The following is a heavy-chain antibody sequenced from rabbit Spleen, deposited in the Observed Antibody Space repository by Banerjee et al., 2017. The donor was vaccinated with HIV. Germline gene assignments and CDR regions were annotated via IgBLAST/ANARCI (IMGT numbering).Heavy chain of an antibody. Sequence: EESGGGLVKPGASLTLTCKASAFSFSRGYDMCWVHQAPGKGLEWIACIYTGNSKTYYASWAKGRFTISKTSSTTVTLQMTSLTVADTATYFCARDAGSGDYIDVYFNLWGPGTLVTVS. D-gene: IGHD8-1*01. V-gene: IGHV1S40*01. CDR3: ARDAGSGDYIDVYFNL. J-gene: IGHJ4*01. CDR1: AFSFSRGYD. CDR2: IYTGNSKT.